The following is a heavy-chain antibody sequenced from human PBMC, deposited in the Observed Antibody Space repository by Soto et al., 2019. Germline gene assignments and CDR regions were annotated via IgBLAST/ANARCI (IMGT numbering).Heavy chain of an antibody. D-gene: IGHD3-16*01. J-gene: IGHJ4*02. CDR2: IYYSGST. Sequence: PSETLSLTCTVSGGSISSYYWSWIRQPPGKGLEWIRYIYYSGSTNYNPSLKSRVTISVDTSKNQFSLKLSSVTAADTAVYYCARHDYRYEEFDYWGQGTLVTVSS. CDR3: ARHDYRYEEFDY. CDR1: GGSISSYY. V-gene: IGHV4-59*08.